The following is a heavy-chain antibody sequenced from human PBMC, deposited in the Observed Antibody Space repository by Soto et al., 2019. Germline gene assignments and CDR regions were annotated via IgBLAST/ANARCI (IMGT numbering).Heavy chain of an antibody. CDR2: IYYSGST. CDR3: AGTYYYDSSGYYYRFDY. J-gene: IGHJ4*02. D-gene: IGHD3-22*01. Sequence: SETLSLTCTVSGGSISSYYWSWIRQPPGKGLEWIGYIYYSGSTNYNPSLKSRVTISVDTSKNQFSLKLSSVTAADTAVYYCAGTYYYDSSGYYYRFDYWGQGTLVTVSS. CDR1: GGSISSYY. V-gene: IGHV4-59*01.